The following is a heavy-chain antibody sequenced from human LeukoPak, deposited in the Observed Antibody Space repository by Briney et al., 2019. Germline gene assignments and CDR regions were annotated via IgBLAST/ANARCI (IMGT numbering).Heavy chain of an antibody. CDR2: IRYDGSDK. J-gene: IGHJ4*02. Sequence: GGSLRLSCAASGFTFSHYAMHWVRQAPGKGLEWVAFIRYDGSDKYYADSVDGRFTISRDNSKNTLHLQMNSLRAEDTAVYSCAKDTSRHYFDYWGQGTLVTVSS. D-gene: IGHD3-3*01. V-gene: IGHV3-30*02. CDR1: GFTFSHYA. CDR3: AKDTSRHYFDY.